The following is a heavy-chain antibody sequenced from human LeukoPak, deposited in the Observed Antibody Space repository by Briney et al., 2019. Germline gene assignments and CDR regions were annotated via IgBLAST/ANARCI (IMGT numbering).Heavy chain of an antibody. J-gene: IGHJ5*02. D-gene: IGHD3-10*01. CDR3: ARGGGWFHP. CDR1: GGSVINYY. V-gene: IGHV4-59*02. CDR2: IYYTGTT. Sequence: SETLSLTCTVSGGSVINYYWSWIRQAPGKELEWIGYIYYTGTTNYNPSLKSRVTMSIDRSNHEFSLKVRSVTAADTAVYYCARGGGWFHPWGQGTLVSVSS.